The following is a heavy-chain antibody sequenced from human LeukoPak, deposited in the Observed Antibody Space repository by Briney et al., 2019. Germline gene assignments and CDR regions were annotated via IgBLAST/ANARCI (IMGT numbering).Heavy chain of an antibody. J-gene: IGHJ6*02. D-gene: IGHD4-11*01. CDR3: ARDFVVYSKPTYGMDV. V-gene: IGHV1-69*13. Sequence: RASVKVSCKASGGTFSSYAISWVRQAPGQGLEWMGGIIPIFGTANYAQKFQGRVTITADESTSTAYMELSSLRSEDTAVYYCARDFVVYSKPTYGMDVWGQGTTVTVSS. CDR1: GGTFSSYA. CDR2: IIPIFGTA.